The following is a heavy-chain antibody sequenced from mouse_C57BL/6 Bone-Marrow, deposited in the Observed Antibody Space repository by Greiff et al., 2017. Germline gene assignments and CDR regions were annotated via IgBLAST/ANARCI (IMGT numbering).Heavy chain of an antibody. J-gene: IGHJ3*01. CDR1: GFTFSDYY. D-gene: IGHD4-1*01. CDR3: ASRNWDWFAY. V-gene: IGHV5-12*01. CDR2: ISNGGGST. Sequence: EVKLVESGGGLVQPGGSLKLSCAASGFTFSDYYMYWVRQTPEKRLEWVAYISNGGGSTYYPDTVKGRFTISRDNAKNTLYLQMSRLKSEDTAMYYCASRNWDWFAYWGQGTLVTVSA.